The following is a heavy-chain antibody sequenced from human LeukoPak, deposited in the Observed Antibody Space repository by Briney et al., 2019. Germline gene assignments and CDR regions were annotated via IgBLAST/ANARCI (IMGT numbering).Heavy chain of an antibody. J-gene: IGHJ1*01. CDR1: GYTFTGYY. CDR3: ARGDCGGDCYSVQH. Sequence: ASVKVSCKASGYTFTGYYMHWVRQAPGQGLEWMGWINPNSGGTNYAQKFQGRVTMTRDTSISTAYMELSRLRSDDTAVYYCARGDCGGDCYSVQHWGQGTLVTVSS. V-gene: IGHV1-2*02. CDR2: INPNSGGT. D-gene: IGHD2-21*01.